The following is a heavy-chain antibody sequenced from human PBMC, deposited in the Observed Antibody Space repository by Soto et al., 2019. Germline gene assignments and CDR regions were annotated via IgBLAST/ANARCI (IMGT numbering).Heavy chain of an antibody. CDR2: INAGNGNT. V-gene: IGHV1-3*01. Sequence: ASVKVSCKASGYTFTSYAMHWVRQAPGQRLEWMGWINAGNGNTKYSQKFQGRVTITRDTSASTAYMELSSLRSEDTAVYYCASGGIQLWHITTPPDYWGQGTLVTVSS. CDR1: GYTFTSYA. J-gene: IGHJ4*02. CDR3: ASGGIQLWHITTPPDY. D-gene: IGHD5-18*01.